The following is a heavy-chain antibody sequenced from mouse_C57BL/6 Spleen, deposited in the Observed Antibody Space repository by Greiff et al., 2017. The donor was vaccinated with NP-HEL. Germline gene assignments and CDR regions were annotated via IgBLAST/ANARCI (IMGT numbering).Heavy chain of an antibody. D-gene: IGHD1-1*01. V-gene: IGHV14-2*01. CDR2: IDPEDGET. J-gene: IGHJ4*01. CDR1: GFNIKDYY. Sequence: EVQLQQSGAELVKPGASVKLSCTASGFNIKDYYMHWVKQRTEQGLEWIGRIDPEDGETKYAPKFQGKANITADTSSNTAYLQLSSLTSEDTAVYYCASQIGSITTVVHYYAMDYWGQGTSVTVSS. CDR3: ASQIGSITTVVHYYAMDY.